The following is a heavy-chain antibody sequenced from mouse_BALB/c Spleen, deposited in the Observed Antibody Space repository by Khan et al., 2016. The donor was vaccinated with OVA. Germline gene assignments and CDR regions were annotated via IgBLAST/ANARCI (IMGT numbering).Heavy chain of an antibody. J-gene: IGHJ1*01. CDR1: GSSIPSDYA. V-gene: IGHV3-2*02. CDR2: IRNSGNT. CDR3: ARDGNWYFDV. D-gene: IGHD2-1*01. Sequence: VQLKESGPGLVKPSQSLALTCTVSGSSIPSDYAWNWIRQFPGSKLDGMGYIRNSGNTSYNPSLKSRITITRTNTKNPFFLQLNSVTTEDTATYCCARDGNWYFDVWGAGTTVTVSA.